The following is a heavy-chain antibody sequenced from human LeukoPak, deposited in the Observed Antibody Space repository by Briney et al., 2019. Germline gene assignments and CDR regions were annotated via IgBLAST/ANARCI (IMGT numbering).Heavy chain of an antibody. CDR3: ARDSYYGSGSYYN. CDR2: INSDGSST. V-gene: IGHV3-74*01. CDR1: GFDFNTFA. J-gene: IGHJ4*02. D-gene: IGHD3-10*01. Sequence: GGSLRLSCTSSGFDFNTFAMNWVRQAPGKGLVWVSRINSDGSSTTYADSVKGRFTISRDNAKNTLYLQMNSLRAEDTAVYYCARDSYYGSGSYYNWGQGTLVTVSS.